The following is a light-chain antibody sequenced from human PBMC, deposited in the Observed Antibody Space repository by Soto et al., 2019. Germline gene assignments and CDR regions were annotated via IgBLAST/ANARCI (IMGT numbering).Light chain of an antibody. CDR1: QSVSSK. Sequence: ETVMTQSPATLSLSPGERATLSCRASQSVSSKLVWYQQKPGQAPRFLIYGASTRATGIPARFRGSGSGTEFTLTIESMPSADFAVYYCQQYNDWPPAFGGGTKVDIK. J-gene: IGKJ4*01. V-gene: IGKV3-15*01. CDR2: GAS. CDR3: QQYNDWPPA.